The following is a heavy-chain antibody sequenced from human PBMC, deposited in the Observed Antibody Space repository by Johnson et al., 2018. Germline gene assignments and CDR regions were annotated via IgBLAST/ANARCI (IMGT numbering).Heavy chain of an antibody. CDR2: TYYRSKWYN. D-gene: IGHD3-10*01. Sequence: QVQLVQSGPGLVKPSQTLSLTCAISGDSVSSNTAGWNWIRHSPSRGLEWLGRTYYRSKWYNDYAVSVKSRITINPDTSKNQFSLHLNSVSPEDTALYYCVRGGGAFNIWGQGTLVTVSS. V-gene: IGHV6-1*01. J-gene: IGHJ3*02. CDR3: VRGGGAFNI. CDR1: GDSVSSNTAG.